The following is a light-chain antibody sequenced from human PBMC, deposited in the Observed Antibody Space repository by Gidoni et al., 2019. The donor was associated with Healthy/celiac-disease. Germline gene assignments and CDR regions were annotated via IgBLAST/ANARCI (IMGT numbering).Light chain of an antibody. CDR1: SSNIGSNY. Sequence: QSVLTQPHSASGTPRQRVTISCSGSSSNIGSNYVYWYQQLPGTAPKLLIYRNNQRPSGVPDRFSGSKSGTSASLAISGLRSEDEADYYCAAWDDSLSVVVFGGGTKLTVL. J-gene: IGLJ2*01. V-gene: IGLV1-47*01. CDR3: AAWDDSLSVVV. CDR2: RNN.